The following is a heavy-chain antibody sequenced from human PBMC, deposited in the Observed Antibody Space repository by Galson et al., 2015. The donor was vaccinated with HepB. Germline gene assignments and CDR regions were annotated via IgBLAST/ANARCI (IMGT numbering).Heavy chain of an antibody. J-gene: IGHJ6*03. CDR3: ARDGAYYYDSSGYYVGTMDV. Sequence: SVKVSCKASGGTFSSYAISWVRQAPGQGLEWMGGIIPIFGTANYAQKFQGRVTITADESTSTAYMELSSLRSEDTAVYYCARDGAYYYDSSGYYVGTMDVWGKGTTVTVSS. CDR2: IIPIFGTA. CDR1: GGTFSSYA. D-gene: IGHD3-22*01. V-gene: IGHV1-69*13.